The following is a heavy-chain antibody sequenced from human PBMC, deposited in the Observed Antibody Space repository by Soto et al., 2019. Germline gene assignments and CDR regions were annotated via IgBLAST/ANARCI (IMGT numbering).Heavy chain of an antibody. Sequence: EVQLVESGGDLVKPGGSLRLSCAASGFIFSHAWFHWVRQPPGKGLELVGRVKNNGGATDYAPSVKGRFMISRDDSKDMVYLQMSSLRTEDTAIYYCAADLGPPYDSNNGFDTWVQGTLVTVSS. CDR2: VKNNGGAT. J-gene: IGHJ5*02. CDR1: GFIFSHAW. CDR3: AADLGPPYDSNNGFDT. D-gene: IGHD2-21*01. V-gene: IGHV3-15*07.